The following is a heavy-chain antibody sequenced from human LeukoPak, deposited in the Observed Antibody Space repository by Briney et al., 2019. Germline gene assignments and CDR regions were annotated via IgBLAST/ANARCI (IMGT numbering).Heavy chain of an antibody. CDR3: ASGATVTNWFDP. J-gene: IGHJ5*02. V-gene: IGHV1-69*01. Sequence: GASVNVSCKASGGTFSSYAISWVRQAPGQGLEWMGGIIPIFGTANYAQKFQGRVTITADESTSTAYMELSSLRSEDTAVYYCASGATVTNWFDPWGQGTLVTVSS. CDR2: IIPIFGTA. CDR1: GGTFSSYA. D-gene: IGHD4-17*01.